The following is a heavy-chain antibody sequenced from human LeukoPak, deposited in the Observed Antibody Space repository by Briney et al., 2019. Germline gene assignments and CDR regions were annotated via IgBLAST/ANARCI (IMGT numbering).Heavy chain of an antibody. CDR1: GGSINSGTYY. CDR3: ASDHKSITMRKGQYFDY. V-gene: IGHV4-39*01. J-gene: IGHJ4*02. CDR2: MYHDGRT. Sequence: PSETLSPTCTVSGGSINSGTYYWGWIRQPPGKGLEWIASMYHDGRTSYNPSLESRVTISIDTSTNQFSLKLSSVTAADTAVYYCASDHKSITMRKGQYFDYWGQGVLVTVSS. D-gene: IGHD1-14*01.